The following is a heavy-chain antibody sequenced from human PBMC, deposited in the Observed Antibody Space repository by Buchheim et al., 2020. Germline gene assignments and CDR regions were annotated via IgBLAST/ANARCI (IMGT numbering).Heavy chain of an antibody. CDR3: VRNMDV. V-gene: IGHV3-23*01. J-gene: IGHJ6*04. CDR1: GFTFSSYA. Sequence: EVQLLESGGGLVQSGGSLRLSCAASGFTFSSYAMSWVRQAPGKGLEWVSAISGSGGLTYYADSVKGRFTISRDNAENSLYLEMNSLRDEDTGVYYCVRNMDVWGKGTT. CDR2: ISGSGGLT.